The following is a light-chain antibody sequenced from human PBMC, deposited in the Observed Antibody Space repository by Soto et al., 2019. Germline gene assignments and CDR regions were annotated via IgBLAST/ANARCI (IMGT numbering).Light chain of an antibody. V-gene: IGKV1-5*03. CDR2: KTS. Sequence: DIQMTQSPSTLSASVGDRVTITGRASQSISSCLAWYQQKPGKDPKLLIYKTSSLASGVPSRFSGSGSGTEFTITISSLQHDEFATYYCQQYTSYSPWTFGQGTKVEIK. CDR3: QQYTSYSPWT. J-gene: IGKJ1*01. CDR1: QSISSC.